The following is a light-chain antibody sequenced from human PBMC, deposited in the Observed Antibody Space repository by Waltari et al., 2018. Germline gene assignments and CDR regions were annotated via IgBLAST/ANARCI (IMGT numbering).Light chain of an antibody. Sequence: QSALTQPPSASGSPGQSVTISCTGTSSDVGGYNYVSWYQQHPGKAPKLLIYEGSKRPSGVPGLFSGSKSGNTASLTVSGLQAEDEADYYCSSYAGSNNLVFGGGTKLTVL. V-gene: IGLV2-8*01. CDR2: EGS. J-gene: IGLJ2*01. CDR1: SSDVGGYNY. CDR3: SSYAGSNNLV.